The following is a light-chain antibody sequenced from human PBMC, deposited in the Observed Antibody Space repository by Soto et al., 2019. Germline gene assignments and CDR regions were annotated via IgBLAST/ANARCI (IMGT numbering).Light chain of an antibody. CDR3: SSYAGSNLV. J-gene: IGLJ2*01. Sequence: QSALTQPPSASGSPGQSVTISCTGTSSDVGGYNYVSWYQQHPGKAPKVMIYEVSKRPSGVPDRFAGSKSGNTASLTVSGLHAEDEADYYCSSYAGSNLVFGGGTKLTVL. CDR2: EVS. CDR1: SSDVGGYNY. V-gene: IGLV2-8*01.